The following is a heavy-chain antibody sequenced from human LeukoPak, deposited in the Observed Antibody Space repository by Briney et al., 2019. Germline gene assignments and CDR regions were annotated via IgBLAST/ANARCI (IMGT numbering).Heavy chain of an antibody. CDR3: EKEDKGYSFGFDAFDT. Sequence: PGGSLRLSCATSGFPFRAYGIHWVRQAAGKGLEWVAFIRYDGTSKYYIDSVKGRFSIFRDTSMKTVSLQMNSLRDEDTAVYYCEKEDKGYSFGFDAFDTWGQGTMVTVSA. CDR1: GFPFRAYG. D-gene: IGHD5-18*01. V-gene: IGHV3-30*02. CDR2: IRYDGTSK. J-gene: IGHJ3*02.